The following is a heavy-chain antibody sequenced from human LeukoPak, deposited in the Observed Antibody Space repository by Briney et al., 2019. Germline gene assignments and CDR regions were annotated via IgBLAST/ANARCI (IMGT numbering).Heavy chain of an antibody. J-gene: IGHJ4*02. Sequence: SQTLSLTCTVSGGSISSGGYYWSWIRQHPGKGLEWIGYIYYSGSTYYNPSLKSRVTISVDTSKNQFSLKLSSVTAADTVVYYCARDGRGGGLDYWGQGTLVTVSS. CDR1: GGSISSGGYY. D-gene: IGHD2-15*01. CDR2: IYYSGST. CDR3: ARDGRGGGLDY. V-gene: IGHV4-31*03.